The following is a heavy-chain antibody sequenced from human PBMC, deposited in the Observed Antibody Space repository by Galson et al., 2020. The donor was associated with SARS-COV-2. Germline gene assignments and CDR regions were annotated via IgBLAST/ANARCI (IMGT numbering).Heavy chain of an antibody. J-gene: IGHJ4*02. CDR1: GFSLSTSGMR. D-gene: IGHD3-9*01. CDR2: IDWDDDK. CDR3: ARCNYDILTGYYTPFDY. V-gene: IGHV2-70*04. Sequence: SGPTLVQPTQTLTLTCTFSGFSLSTSGMRVSWIRQPPGKALEWLARIDWDDDKFYSTSLKTRLTISKDTSKNQVVLTMTNMDPVDTATYYCARCNYDILTGYYTPFDYWGQGTLVTVSS.